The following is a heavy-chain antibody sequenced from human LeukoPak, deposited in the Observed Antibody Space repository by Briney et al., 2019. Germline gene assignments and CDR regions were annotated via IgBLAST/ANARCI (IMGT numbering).Heavy chain of an antibody. D-gene: IGHD6-6*01. CDR2: TQYRSKWYN. Sequence: SQTLSLTCVISGDSVSTNTAAWNWIRQSPSRGIEWLGRTQYRSKWYNSYAPSVKSRIIINPDTSKNQFSLHLSSVTPEDSAVYYCARSVVGLITVDFWGQGTLVTVSS. CDR3: ARSVVGLITVDF. CDR1: GDSVSTNTAA. J-gene: IGHJ4*02. V-gene: IGHV6-1*01.